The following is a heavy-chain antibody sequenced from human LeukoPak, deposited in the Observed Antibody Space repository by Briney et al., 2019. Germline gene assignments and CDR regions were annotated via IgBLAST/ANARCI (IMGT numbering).Heavy chain of an antibody. D-gene: IGHD3-16*01. Sequence: QPGGSLRLSCAASGFTFSSHGMNWVRQAPGKGLEWVSGITGSGGNRYYADSVKGRFTISRDNSKNTLYLQMNSLRAEDTAVYYCAKDDNYIRFLSWGQGTLVTVSS. CDR3: AKDDNYIRFLS. CDR1: GFTFSSHG. V-gene: IGHV3-23*01. CDR2: ITGSGGNR. J-gene: IGHJ5*02.